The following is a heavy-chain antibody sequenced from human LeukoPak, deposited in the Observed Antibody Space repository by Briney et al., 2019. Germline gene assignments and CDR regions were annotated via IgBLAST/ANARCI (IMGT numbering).Heavy chain of an antibody. CDR2: ISGSGGST. Sequence: GGSLRLSCAASGFTFSSYAMSWVRRAPGKGLEWVSAISGSGGSTYYADSVKGRFTISRDNSKNTLYLQMNSLRAEDTAVYYCATLSGSYGDAFDIWGLGTMVTVSS. D-gene: IGHD1-26*01. CDR1: GFTFSSYA. CDR3: ATLSGSYGDAFDI. J-gene: IGHJ3*02. V-gene: IGHV3-23*01.